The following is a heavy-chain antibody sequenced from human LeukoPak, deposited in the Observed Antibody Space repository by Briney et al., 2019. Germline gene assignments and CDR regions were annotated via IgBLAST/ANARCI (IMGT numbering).Heavy chain of an antibody. CDR1: GFPFSSYA. J-gene: IGHJ4*02. CDR3: ARGLHRIAVAGTGSFPFDY. D-gene: IGHD6-19*01. CDR2: ISYAGSNK. V-gene: IGHV3-30*04. Sequence: GSLRLSCAASGFPFSSYAMHWVRQAPGKGLEWVAVISYAGSNKYYADSVKGRFTISRDNSKNTLYLQMNSLRAEDTAIYYCARGLHRIAVAGTGSFPFDYWGQGTLVTVSS.